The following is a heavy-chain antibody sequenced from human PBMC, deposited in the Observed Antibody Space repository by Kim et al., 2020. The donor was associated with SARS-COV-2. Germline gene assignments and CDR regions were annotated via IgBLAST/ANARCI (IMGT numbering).Heavy chain of an antibody. CDR2: IYYSGST. D-gene: IGHD3-10*01. J-gene: IGHJ4*02. CDR3: AQSGETYYYGSRASNYFDY. Sequence: SETLSLTCTVSGGSISSSSYYWGWIRQPPGKGLEWIGSIYYSGSTYYNPSIKSRVTISVDTSKNQFSLKLSSVTAADTAVYYCAQSGETYYYGSRASNYFDYWGQGTLVTVSS. CDR1: GGSISSSSYY. V-gene: IGHV4-39*01.